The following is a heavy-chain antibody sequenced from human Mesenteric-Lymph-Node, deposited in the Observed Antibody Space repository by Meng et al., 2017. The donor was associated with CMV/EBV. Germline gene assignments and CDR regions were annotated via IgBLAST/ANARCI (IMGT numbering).Heavy chain of an antibody. Sequence: SETLSLTCTVSGGSMNFYYWSWIRQPPGKGLEWIGCIYSSGNTNYDPSLKSRVTISLDTSKNQFSLTLSSVIAADTAVYYCARDYSVTGWPPDYWGQGTLVTVSS. V-gene: IGHV4-59*01. CDR2: IYSSGNT. CDR3: ARDYSVTGWPPDY. CDR1: GGSMNFYY. D-gene: IGHD5/OR15-5a*01. J-gene: IGHJ4*02.